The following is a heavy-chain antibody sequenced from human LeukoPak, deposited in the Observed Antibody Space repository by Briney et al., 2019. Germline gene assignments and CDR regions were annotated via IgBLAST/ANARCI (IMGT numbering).Heavy chain of an antibody. D-gene: IGHD3-22*01. V-gene: IGHV3-66*01. CDR1: GFTFSNYA. CDR3: ARGRYDSSGYYIYDAFDM. CDR2: IYSGGST. Sequence: GGSLRLSCAASGFTFSNYAMNWVRQAPGKGLEWVSVIYSGGSTFYADSVKGRFTISRDNSKNTLYLQMNSLRAEDTAVYYCARGRYDSSGYYIYDAFDMWGQGTMVTVSS. J-gene: IGHJ3*02.